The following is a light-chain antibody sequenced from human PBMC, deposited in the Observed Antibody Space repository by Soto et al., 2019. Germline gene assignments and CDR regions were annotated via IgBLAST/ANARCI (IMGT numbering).Light chain of an antibody. CDR1: SLGSKT. CDR2: DDS. V-gene: IGLV3-21*02. CDR3: QVWDISSVNYV. J-gene: IGLJ1*01. Sequence: SYEVTQPPSMSVSPGQTARITCGGNSLGSKTVHWYQQKAGQAPVLVVYDDSDRPSGIPERFSGSNSGNTATLTISRVEDGDEADYYFQVWDISSVNYVFGTGSKVSVL.